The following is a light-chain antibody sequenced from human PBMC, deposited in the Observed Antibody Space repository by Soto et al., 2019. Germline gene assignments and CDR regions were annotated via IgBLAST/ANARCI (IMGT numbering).Light chain of an antibody. CDR3: QKYNSFSKK. J-gene: IGKJ1*01. Sequence: DIQMTHSPSRLSASVLYIVTITFRASQSIGYWLALYQQKPGKAPNLLIYAASTLETGVPSRFSGSGYGTEFTLTIASLQPDDSTSYYCQKYNSFSKKFGRGTKVDIK. V-gene: IGKV1-5*01. CDR1: QSIGYW. CDR2: AAS.